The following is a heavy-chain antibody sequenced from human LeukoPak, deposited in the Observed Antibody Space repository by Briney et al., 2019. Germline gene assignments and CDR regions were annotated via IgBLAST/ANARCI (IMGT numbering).Heavy chain of an antibody. V-gene: IGHV4-59*08. CDR1: VGSITSYY. CDR3: ASCPLYSYYMDV. D-gene: IGHD3-16*01. CDR2: IFYSGNT. J-gene: IGHJ6*03. Sequence: SETLSLTCTVSVGSITSYYWSWIRQPPGKGLEWIGYIFYSGNTNYNPSLKSRVTVSVDTSKNQFSLKLSSVTAADTAVYYCASCPLYSYYMDVWGKGTTVTVSS.